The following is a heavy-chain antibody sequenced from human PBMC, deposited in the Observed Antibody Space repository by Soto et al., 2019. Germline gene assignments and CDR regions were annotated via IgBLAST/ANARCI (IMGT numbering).Heavy chain of an antibody. CDR1: GGSISSGDYY. V-gene: IGHV4-30-4*01. CDR2: IYYSGST. J-gene: IGHJ5*02. Sequence: QVQLQESGPGLVKPSPTLSLTCTVSGGSISSGDYYWSWIRQPPGKGLEWIGYIYYSGSTYYNPSLKSRVTISVDTSKNHVSLKLSSVTAADTAVYYCVRARDGNWFDPWGQGTLVTVSS. CDR3: VRARDGNWFDP.